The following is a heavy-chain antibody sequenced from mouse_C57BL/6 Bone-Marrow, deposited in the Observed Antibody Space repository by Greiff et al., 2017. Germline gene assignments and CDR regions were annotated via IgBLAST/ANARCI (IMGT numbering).Heavy chain of an antibody. Sequence: QVHVKQSGAELARPGASVKLSCKASGYTFTSYGISWVKQRTGQGLEWIGEIYPRSGNTYYNEKFKGKATLTADKSSSTAYMELRSLTSEDSAVYFCAIYYYGIFAYWGQGTLVTVSA. CDR3: AIYYYGIFAY. CDR2: IYPRSGNT. D-gene: IGHD1-1*01. J-gene: IGHJ3*01. V-gene: IGHV1-81*01. CDR1: GYTFTSYG.